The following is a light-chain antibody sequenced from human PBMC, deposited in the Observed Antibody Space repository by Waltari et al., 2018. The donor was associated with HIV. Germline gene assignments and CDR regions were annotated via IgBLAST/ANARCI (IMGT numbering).Light chain of an antibody. CDR3: QQYYTYPWT. V-gene: IGKV3-15*01. Sequence: EIVMTQSPATLSVSPGERATLSCRASQSVSSNLAWYQQKPGQAPRLLIYGASTRATGIPARFSGSGSGTEFTLTISSLQSDDFATYYCQQYYTYPWTFGQGTKVEIK. CDR2: GAS. J-gene: IGKJ1*01. CDR1: QSVSSN.